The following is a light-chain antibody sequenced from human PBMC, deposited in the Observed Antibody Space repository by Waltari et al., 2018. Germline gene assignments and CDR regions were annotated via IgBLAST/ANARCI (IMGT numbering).Light chain of an antibody. J-gene: IGLJ1*01. CDR1: TPAVGRYNY. CDR3: HSFTDSNTFNFV. CDR2: EGS. Sequence: QSALTQPASVSGSPGQSITISCTGTTPAVGRYNYVSWYQHLPGKAPKLIIFEGSHRPSGVSNRFSGSKSGSTASLTISGLRADDAGDYYCHSFTDSNTFNFVFGPGTTVIVL. V-gene: IGLV2-14*01.